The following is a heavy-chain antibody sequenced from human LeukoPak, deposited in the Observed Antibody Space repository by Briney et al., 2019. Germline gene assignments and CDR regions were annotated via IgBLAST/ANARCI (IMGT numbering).Heavy chain of an antibody. Sequence: GGSLRLSCVASGFTYSHNGMHWVRQAPGKGLEWVAFIQYDGNTIFYADSVKGRFTISRDNSKNTLYLQMNSLRAEDTAVYYCARSLYYYDSSGPDAFDIWGQGTTVTVSS. V-gene: IGHV3-30*02. J-gene: IGHJ3*02. CDR3: ARSLYYYDSSGPDAFDI. CDR2: IQYDGNTI. CDR1: GFTYSHNG. D-gene: IGHD3-22*01.